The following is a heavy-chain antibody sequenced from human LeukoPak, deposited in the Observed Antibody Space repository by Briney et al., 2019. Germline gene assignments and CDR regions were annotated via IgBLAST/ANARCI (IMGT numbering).Heavy chain of an antibody. J-gene: IGHJ4*02. CDR1: GYSISSGYY. Sequence: SETLSLTCTVSGYSISSGYYWGWIRQPPGKGLEWIGSFYDSGNTYYNPSLKSRVTISVDKSKNQFSLKLSSVTAADTAVYYCAGDPNYDSSGYYYWGQGTLVTVSS. D-gene: IGHD3-22*01. CDR2: FYDSGNT. CDR3: AGDPNYDSSGYYY. V-gene: IGHV4-38-2*02.